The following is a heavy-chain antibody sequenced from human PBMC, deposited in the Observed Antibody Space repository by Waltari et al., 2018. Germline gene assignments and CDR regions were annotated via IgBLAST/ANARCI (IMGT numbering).Heavy chain of an antibody. CDR2: IYYSGST. CDR1: VGSISTDY. J-gene: IGHJ4*02. CDR3: ARGGYGDSGDY. V-gene: IGHV4-59*01. Sequence: QVQLQKSGPGLMTPSSTMSLTSTLPVGSISTDYWRWIRQPPGKGLEWIGYIYYSGSTNYNPSLNSRFTISVDTSKNQFSLKLSSVTAADTAVYYCARGGYGDSGDYWGQGTLVTVSS. D-gene: IGHD4-17*01.